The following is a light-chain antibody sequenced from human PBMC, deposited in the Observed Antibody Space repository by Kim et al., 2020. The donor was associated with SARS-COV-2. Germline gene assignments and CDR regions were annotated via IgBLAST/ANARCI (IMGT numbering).Light chain of an antibody. CDR3: SSYTTSNTGV. CDR1: SSDVGSYNR. V-gene: IGLV2-18*02. J-gene: IGLJ1*01. Sequence: QSALTQPPSVSGSPGQSVTISCTGTSSDVGSYNRVSWYQQPPGTAPKLIIYEVSNRPSGVPDRFSGSKSGNTASLTISGLQAEDEADYYCSSYTTSNTGVFGTGTQLTVL. CDR2: EVS.